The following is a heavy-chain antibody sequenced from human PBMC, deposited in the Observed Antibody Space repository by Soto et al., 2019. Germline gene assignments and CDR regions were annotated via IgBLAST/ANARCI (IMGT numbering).Heavy chain of an antibody. V-gene: IGHV3-30*03. CDR1: GFTFSSYG. D-gene: IGHD4-4*01. Sequence: QVQLVESGGGVVQPGRSLRLSCAASGFTFSSYGMHWVRQAPGKGLEWVAVISYDGSNKYYADSVKGRFTISRDNSKNPCYLQLNTWRGKDRAVYSVGTAVGDEGNYLWPGDDAFDTGGKGKLVPAS. CDR2: ISYDGSNK. J-gene: IGHJ3*02. CDR3: GTAVGDEGNYLWPGDDAFDT.